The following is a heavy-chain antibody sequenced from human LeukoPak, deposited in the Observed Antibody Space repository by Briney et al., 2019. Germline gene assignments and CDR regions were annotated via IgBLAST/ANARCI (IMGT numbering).Heavy chain of an antibody. CDR1: GGSISSYD. CDR2: IHYSGST. Sequence: PSETLSLTCTVSGGSISSYDWSWIRQPPGKGLGWIGYIHYSGSTNYNPSLKSRVTISVDTSKNQFSLKLSSVTAADTAVYYCARDPRSATLGLWGQGTLVTVSS. V-gene: IGHV4-59*01. J-gene: IGHJ4*02. D-gene: IGHD3/OR15-3a*01. CDR3: ARDPRSATLGL.